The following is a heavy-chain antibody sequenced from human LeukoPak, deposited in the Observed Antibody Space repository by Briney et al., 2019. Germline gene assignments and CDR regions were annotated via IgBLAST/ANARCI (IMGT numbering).Heavy chain of an antibody. CDR1: GFTFSSYG. D-gene: IGHD7-27*01. CDR2: ISGSGGST. CDR3: ARDLNWETY. V-gene: IGHV3-23*01. J-gene: IGHJ4*02. Sequence: GALRLSCAASGFTFSSYGMSWVRQAPGKGLEWVSAISGSGGSTYYADSVKGRFTISRDNSKNTLYLQMNSLRVEDTAVYYCARDLNWETYWGQGTLVSVSS.